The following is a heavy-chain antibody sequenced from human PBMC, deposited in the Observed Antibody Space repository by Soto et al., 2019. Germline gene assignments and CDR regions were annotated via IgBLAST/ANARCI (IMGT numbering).Heavy chain of an antibody. Sequence: QVRLVQSGAEVKKPGASVKVSCKGSGYTFSSFEIHWVRQAAGQGLEWMGWMNPNNGDTGHAQKFQGRVTMTRNTSISTAFMELRSLRSEDTAMFYCARWVSATDFDSWGQGTLVTVSS. CDR1: GYTFSSFE. CDR2: MNPNNGDT. D-gene: IGHD2-8*01. V-gene: IGHV1-8*01. J-gene: IGHJ4*02. CDR3: ARWVSATDFDS.